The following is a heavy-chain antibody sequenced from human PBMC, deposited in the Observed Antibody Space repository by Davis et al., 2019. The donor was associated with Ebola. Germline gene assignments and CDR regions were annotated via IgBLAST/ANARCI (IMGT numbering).Heavy chain of an antibody. CDR2: IIPIFGTA. CDR1: GGTFSSYA. D-gene: IGHD4-17*01. Sequence: AASVKVSCKASGGTFSSYAISWVRQAPGQGLEWMGGIIPIFGTANYAQKFQGRVTITADESTSTAYMELSSLRSEDTAVYYCARGGILYGDQNYYYYYGMDVWGQGTTVTVSS. J-gene: IGHJ6*02. CDR3: ARGGILYGDQNYYYYYGMDV. V-gene: IGHV1-69*13.